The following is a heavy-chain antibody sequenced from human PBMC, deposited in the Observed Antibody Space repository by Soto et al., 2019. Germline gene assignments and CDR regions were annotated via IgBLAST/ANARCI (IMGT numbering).Heavy chain of an antibody. V-gene: IGHV4-34*01. D-gene: IGHD3-10*01. J-gene: IGHJ5*02. CDR2: INHSGST. CDR3: ARGRDAMVRGVIVWFDP. Sequence: PSETLSLTCAVYGGSFSGYYWSWIRQPPGKGLEWIGEINHSGSTNYNPSLKSRVTISVDTSKNQFSLKLSSVTAADTAVYYCARGRDAMVRGVIVWFDPWGQGTLVTVSS. CDR1: GGSFSGYY.